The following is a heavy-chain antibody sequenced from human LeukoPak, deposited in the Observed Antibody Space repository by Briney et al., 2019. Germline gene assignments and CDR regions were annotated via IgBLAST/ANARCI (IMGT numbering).Heavy chain of an antibody. V-gene: IGHV4-39*02. D-gene: IGHD6-25*01. CDR1: GGAIISDNFY. Sequence: PSETLSLTCTVSGGAIISDNFYWGWVRQPPGRGLEWVGSINYSGTNYYNPSLRGRVSISVDTSRTHFLLRLISVTAADTAVYYCGRLLDSWGRGILVTVS. J-gene: IGHJ4*02. CDR2: INYSGTN. CDR3: GRLLDS.